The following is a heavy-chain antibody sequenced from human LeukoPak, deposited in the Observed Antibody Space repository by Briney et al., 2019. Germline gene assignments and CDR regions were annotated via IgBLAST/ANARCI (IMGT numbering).Heavy chain of an antibody. D-gene: IGHD6-13*01. CDR3: AGMLAAAGTLYFDY. Sequence: SETLSLTCTVSGGSISNYYWSWVRQPPGKGLEWIGYIYYSGTTNYNPSLESRVTISVDTSNNQLSLKLSSVTAADTAVYYCAGMLAAAGTLYFDYWGQGTLVAASS. CDR1: GGSISNYY. V-gene: IGHV4-59*01. J-gene: IGHJ4*02. CDR2: IYYSGTT.